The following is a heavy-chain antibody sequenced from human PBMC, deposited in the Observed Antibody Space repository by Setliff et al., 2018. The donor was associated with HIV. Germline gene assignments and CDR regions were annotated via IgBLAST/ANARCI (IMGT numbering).Heavy chain of an antibody. CDR2: LYYGGST. D-gene: IGHD3-16*02. CDR1: GDSIRTSNSY. V-gene: IGHV4-39*01. CDR3: ARHQVIPTVIGAFDI. Sequence: LSLTCTVSGDSIRTSNSYWGWVRQPPGKGLEWIGSLYYGGSTYYNPSLKSRVTISVDTSKNHFSLKLSSVTAADTAVYYCARHQVIPTVIGAFDIWGQGTVVTVSS. J-gene: IGHJ3*02.